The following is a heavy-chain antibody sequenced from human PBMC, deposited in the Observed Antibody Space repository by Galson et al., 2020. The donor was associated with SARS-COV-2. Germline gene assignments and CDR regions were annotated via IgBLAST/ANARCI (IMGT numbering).Heavy chain of an antibody. CDR3: ARQGVTRRFVLTVPGWFFGL. J-gene: IGHJ2*01. CDR2: VYPSGST. D-gene: IGHD3-16*01. V-gene: IGHV4-38-2*01. CDR1: GVSISTTNY. Sequence: SETLTLTCDVSGVSISTTNYWSWIRQAPGKGLEWIGSVYPSGSTSYNPSLKSRVTISLDTSKNQFSLKRTSVTAADTALYYCARQGVTRRFVLTVPGWFFGLWGRGVLGTVAS.